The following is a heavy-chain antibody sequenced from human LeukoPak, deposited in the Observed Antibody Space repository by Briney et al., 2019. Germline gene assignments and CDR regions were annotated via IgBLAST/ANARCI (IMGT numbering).Heavy chain of an antibody. CDR2: ISGSGGST. CDR1: GFTFSSFT. CDR3: AKDQEAAGTEFYFDY. J-gene: IGHJ4*02. Sequence: GGSLRLSCAAPGFTFSSFTMSWVRQAPGKGLEWVSGISGSGGSTYFADSVKGRFTISRDNSKNTLYLQMNSLRAEDTAVYYCAKDQEAAGTEFYFDYWGQGTLVTVSS. V-gene: IGHV3-23*01. D-gene: IGHD6-25*01.